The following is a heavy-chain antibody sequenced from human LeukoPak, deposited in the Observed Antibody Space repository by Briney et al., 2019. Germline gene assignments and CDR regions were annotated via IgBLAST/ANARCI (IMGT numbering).Heavy chain of an antibody. Sequence: GASVKVSCKASGYTFTGYYMHWVRQAPGQGLEWIGWINPNSFGTNYAQKFHGRVTITRDTSISTAYMDLSRLRSDDTAVYYGARDTRRIAAADLKGLFDYWGPGTPVTVSA. V-gene: IGHV1-2*02. D-gene: IGHD6-13*01. J-gene: IGHJ4*02. CDR3: ARDTRRIAAADLKGLFDY. CDR1: GYTFTGYY. CDR2: INPNSFGT.